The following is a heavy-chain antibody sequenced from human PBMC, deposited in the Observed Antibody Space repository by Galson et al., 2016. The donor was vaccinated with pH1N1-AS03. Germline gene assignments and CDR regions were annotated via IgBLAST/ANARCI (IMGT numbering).Heavy chain of an antibody. CDR2: IYSGGRT. CDR1: GLTVNTNY. V-gene: IGHV3-53*01. Sequence: SLRLSCAASGLTVNTNYMSWVRQAPGKGLEWVSTIYSGGRTYYADSGKGRFTISRDNSKNTLYLQMNSLIAEDTAVYYCVRNDYENVDLQGFYFDYWGQGALVTVSS. D-gene: IGHD4/OR15-4a*01. CDR3: VRNDYENVDLQGFYFDY. J-gene: IGHJ4*02.